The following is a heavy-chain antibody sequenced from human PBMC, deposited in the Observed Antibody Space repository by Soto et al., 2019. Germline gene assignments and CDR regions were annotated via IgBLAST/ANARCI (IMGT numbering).Heavy chain of an antibody. Sequence: QVQLVQSGGEVKKPGALVKVSCKASGYSFTTYSISWVRQAPGQGLEWMGWISGHSGHTNYAQKLQGRVAMTTDTATNTAYMELRSLRSDDTAVYYCARDRSMASRRGPLDYWGQGTLLTVSS. D-gene: IGHD2-8*01. J-gene: IGHJ4*02. CDR2: ISGHSGHT. V-gene: IGHV1-18*01. CDR1: GYSFTTYS. CDR3: ARDRSMASRRGPLDY.